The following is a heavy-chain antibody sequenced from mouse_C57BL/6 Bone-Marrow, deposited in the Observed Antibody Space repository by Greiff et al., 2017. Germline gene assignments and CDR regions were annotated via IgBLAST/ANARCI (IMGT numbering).Heavy chain of an antibody. V-gene: IGHV1-64*01. CDR2: IHPNSGST. CDR1: GYTFTSYW. J-gene: IGHJ4*01. CDR3: ATYYYGSSDEAMDD. Sequence: VQLQQPGAELVKPGASVKLSCKASGYTFTSYWMHWVKQRPGQGLEWIGMIHPNSGSTNYNEKFKSKATLTVDKSSSTAYMQLSSLTSEDSAVYYCATYYYGSSDEAMDDWGQGTSVTVSS. D-gene: IGHD1-1*01.